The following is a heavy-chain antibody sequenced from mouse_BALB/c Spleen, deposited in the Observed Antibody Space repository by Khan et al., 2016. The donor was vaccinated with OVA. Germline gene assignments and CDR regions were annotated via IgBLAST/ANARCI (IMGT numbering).Heavy chain of an antibody. V-gene: IGHV2-6-4*01. CDR1: GFSLSRYS. CDR2: IWIGGSA. CDR3: ARNRDGGSYWYFDV. Sequence: QVQLKQSGPGLVAPSQSLSITCTVSGFSLSRYSVHWVRQPPGKGLEWLGIIWIGGSADYNSPLKSRLSISKDNSKSQVFLKMNSLQTEDTAMYXCARNRDGGSYWYFDVWGAGTTVTVSS. J-gene: IGHJ1*01. D-gene: IGHD3-3*01.